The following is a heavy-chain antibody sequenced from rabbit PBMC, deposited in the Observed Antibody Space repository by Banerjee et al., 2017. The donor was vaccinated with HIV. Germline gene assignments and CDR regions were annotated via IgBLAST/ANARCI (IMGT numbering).Heavy chain of an antibody. D-gene: IGHD4-1*01. CDR2: IYTSSGRT. J-gene: IGHJ4*01. V-gene: IGHV1S40*01. CDR1: GIDFSSNYY. Sequence: QQLVESGGGLVKPGASLTLTCTASGIDFSSNYYMCWVRQAPGKGLEWIACIYTSSGRTWYASWVNGRFTISKTSSTTVTLQMTSLTAADTATYFCARGAGNSGWGADLWGPGTLVTVS. CDR3: ARGAGNSGWGADL.